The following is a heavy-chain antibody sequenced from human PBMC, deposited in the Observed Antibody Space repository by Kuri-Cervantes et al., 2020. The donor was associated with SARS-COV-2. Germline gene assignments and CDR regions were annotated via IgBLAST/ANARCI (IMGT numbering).Heavy chain of an antibody. CDR2: VSSSGKT. D-gene: IGHD2-8*02. Sequence: ETLSLTCGASGFALSTYGMNWVRQAPGLGLEWVSSVSSSGKTQYADSVKGRFTVSRDNSKNTVFLQMNSLRAEDTAVYYCAKSLSASSWSFDSSGQGTLVTVSS. J-gene: IGHJ5*01. CDR3: AKSLSASSWSFDS. V-gene: IGHV3-23*05. CDR1: GFALSTYG.